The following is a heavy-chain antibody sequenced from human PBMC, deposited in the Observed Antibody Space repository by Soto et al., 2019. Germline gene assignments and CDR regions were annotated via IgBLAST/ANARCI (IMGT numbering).Heavy chain of an antibody. D-gene: IGHD3-16*01. J-gene: IGHJ4*02. CDR1: GFSLDTTGMG. V-gene: IGHV2-5*01. Sequence: QITLKESGPALLKPTQTLMLTCSFSGFSLDTTGMGVGWVRQAPGKALEWLANIYWHDDKRYNPSLEGRVTIPKDTPKNKVVLKMTKRAPEDTGTYSFARAYIGNYRWGQEILVTVSS. CDR2: IYWHDDK. CDR3: ARAYIGNYR.